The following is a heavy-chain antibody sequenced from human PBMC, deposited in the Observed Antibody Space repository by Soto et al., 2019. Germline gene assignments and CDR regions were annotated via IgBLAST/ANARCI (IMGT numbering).Heavy chain of an antibody. V-gene: IGHV3-48*03. CDR1: GFTFSPYE. J-gene: IGHJ4*02. CDR2: ISSSGSTI. Sequence: PGGSLRLSCAASGFTFSPYEMSWVRQAPGKGLEWISYISSSGSTIHYADSVKGRFSISRDNAEKSLFLQMNSLRAEDTAVYYCVSEAQCSNGVCQFDYWGRGTMVTVSS. D-gene: IGHD2-8*01. CDR3: VSEAQCSNGVCQFDY.